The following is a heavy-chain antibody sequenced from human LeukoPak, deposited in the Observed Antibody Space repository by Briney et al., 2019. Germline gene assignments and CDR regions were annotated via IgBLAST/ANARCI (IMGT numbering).Heavy chain of an antibody. CDR2: IKQDGSEK. CDR3: ARTITMIVRDNWFDP. Sequence: GGSLRLSCAASGFTFSSYWMSWVRQAPGKGLEWVANIKQDGSEKYYVDSVKGRFTISRDNAKNSLYLQMNSLRAEDTAVYYCARTITMIVRDNWFDPWGQGTLVTVSS. J-gene: IGHJ5*02. V-gene: IGHV3-7*01. CDR1: GFTFSSYW. D-gene: IGHD3-22*01.